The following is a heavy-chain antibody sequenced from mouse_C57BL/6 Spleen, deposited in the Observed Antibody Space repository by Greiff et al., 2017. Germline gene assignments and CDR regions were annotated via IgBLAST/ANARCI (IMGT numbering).Heavy chain of an antibody. D-gene: IGHD1-1*01. V-gene: IGHV5-6*01. CDR3: SMRPTGGAMDY. J-gene: IGHJ4*01. CDR1: GFTFSSYG. CDR2: ISSGGSYT. Sequence: EVKLMESGGDLVKPGGSLKLSCAASGFTFSSYGMSWVRQTPDKRLEWVATISSGGSYTYYPDSVKGRFTISRDNDKNTQFLQMSSLKCEYTAMYYSSMRPTGGAMDYWGQGTSVTVSS.